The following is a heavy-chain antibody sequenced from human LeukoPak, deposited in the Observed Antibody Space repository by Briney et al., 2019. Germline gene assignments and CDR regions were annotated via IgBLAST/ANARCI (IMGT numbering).Heavy chain of an antibody. CDR2: VSGSAGTT. D-gene: IGHD2-2*01. J-gene: IGHJ4*02. Sequence: GGSLRLSCAASGFTFSSYAMSWVRQARGKGLEWVSAVSGSAGTTYYADSVKGRFTISRDNSKNTLYLQMNSLRAEHTALYYCARTPLVRYFDSWGQGTLVTVSS. CDR1: GFTFSSYA. CDR3: ARTPLVRYFDS. V-gene: IGHV3-23*01.